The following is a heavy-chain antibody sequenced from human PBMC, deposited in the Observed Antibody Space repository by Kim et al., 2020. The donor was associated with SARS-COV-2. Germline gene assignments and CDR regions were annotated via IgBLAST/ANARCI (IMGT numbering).Heavy chain of an antibody. J-gene: IGHJ4*02. CDR3: AKSSSRGAYLTYFDY. D-gene: IGHD1-26*01. V-gene: IGHV3-23*01. Sequence: DSVTGRFTIARDDSKNTLHLQMNSLRAEDTAVYYCAKSSSRGAYLTYFDYWGPGTLVTVSS.